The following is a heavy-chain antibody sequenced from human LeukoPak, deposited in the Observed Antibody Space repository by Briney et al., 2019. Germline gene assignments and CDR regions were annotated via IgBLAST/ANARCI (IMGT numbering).Heavy chain of an antibody. CDR1: GGSVSNYY. D-gene: IGHD6-19*01. V-gene: IGHV4-34*01. Sequence: SETLSLTCTVSGGSVSNYYWSWIRQPPGRGLEWIGEINHSGSTNYNPSLKSRVTISVDTSKNQFSLKLSSVTAADTAVYYCARGFGSGWYSYWGQGTLVTVSS. J-gene: IGHJ4*02. CDR2: INHSGST. CDR3: ARGFGSGWYSY.